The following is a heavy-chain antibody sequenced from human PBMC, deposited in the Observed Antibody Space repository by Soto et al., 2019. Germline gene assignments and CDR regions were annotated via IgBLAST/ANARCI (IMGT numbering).Heavy chain of an antibody. CDR2: IRSKANSYAT. J-gene: IGHJ4*02. D-gene: IGHD1-26*01. CDR1: GFTFSDSA. CDR3: TRHQSGSYPPGDY. V-gene: IGHV3-73*01. Sequence: GGSLRLSCAASGFTFSDSAMHWVRQASGKGLEWVGRIRSKANSYATAYAAAVKGRFTISRDESRNTAYLQMNSLKTEDTAIYYCTRHQSGSYPPGDYWGQGTLVTVS.